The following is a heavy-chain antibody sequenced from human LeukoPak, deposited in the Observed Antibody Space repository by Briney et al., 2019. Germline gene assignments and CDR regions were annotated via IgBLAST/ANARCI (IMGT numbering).Heavy chain of an antibody. CDR3: ARVPSGWYRGAFDI. V-gene: IGHV1-69*05. D-gene: IGHD6-19*01. J-gene: IGHJ3*02. CDR1: GGTFSSYA. Sequence: SVKVSCKASGGTFSSYAISWVRQAPGQGLEWMGGIIPTFGTANYAQKFQGRVTITTDESTSTAYMELSSLRSEDTVVYYCARVPSGWYRGAFDIWGQGTMVTVSS. CDR2: IIPTFGTA.